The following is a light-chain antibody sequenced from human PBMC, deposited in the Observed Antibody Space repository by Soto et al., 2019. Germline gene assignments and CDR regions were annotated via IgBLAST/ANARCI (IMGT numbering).Light chain of an antibody. CDR2: SAS. Sequence: EIVMTQSPATLSLSPGQRATLSCRASQSVSSKLAWYQQRPGQAPRLLIYSASTRATGIPARFSGSGSGTEFTLTISSLQSEDSAFYYCQQYNKWPITFCQGTRLEI. CDR1: QSVSSK. J-gene: IGKJ5*01. CDR3: QQYNKWPIT. V-gene: IGKV3-15*01.